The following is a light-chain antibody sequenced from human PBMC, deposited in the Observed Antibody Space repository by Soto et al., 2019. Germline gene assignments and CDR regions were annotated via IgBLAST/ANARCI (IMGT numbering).Light chain of an antibody. J-gene: IGKJ2*01. CDR1: QSISSW. CDR3: QEYNSYTYT. CDR2: DAS. Sequence: DIQMTQSPSTLSASVGDRVTITCRASQSISSWLAWYQQKPGKAPKLLIYDASSLESGVPSRFSGHRSWTEFTLTIISLQADDFATYYCQEYNSYTYTFGQGTKLEIK. V-gene: IGKV1-5*01.